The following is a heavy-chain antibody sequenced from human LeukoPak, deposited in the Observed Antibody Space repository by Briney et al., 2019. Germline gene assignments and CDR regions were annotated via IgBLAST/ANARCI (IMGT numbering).Heavy chain of an antibody. CDR3: ARGDDFRDFDY. J-gene: IGHJ4*02. Sequence: GGSLRLSCAASGFTFSSYAMHWVRQAPGKELEWVAVISYDGSNKYYADSVKGRFTISRDNSKNTLYLQMNSLRAEDTAVYYCARGDDFRDFDYWGQGTLVTVSS. CDR2: ISYDGSNK. V-gene: IGHV3-30-3*01. D-gene: IGHD3-3*01. CDR1: GFTFSSYA.